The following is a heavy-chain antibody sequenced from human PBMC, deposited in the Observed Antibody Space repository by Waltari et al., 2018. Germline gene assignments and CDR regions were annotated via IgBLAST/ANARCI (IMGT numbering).Heavy chain of an antibody. CDR1: GYTSPATY. Sequence: QVQLVQSGAEVKKPGASLKVSCRPPGYTSPATYFPGLRQPPGQGLEWMGRINPNSGGTNYAQKFQGRVTMTRDTSISTAYMELSRLRSDDTAVYYCARGYYDILTGYYTFDYWGQGTLVTVSS. J-gene: IGHJ4*02. V-gene: IGHV1-2*06. CDR2: INPNSGGT. D-gene: IGHD3-9*01. CDR3: ARGYYDILTGYYTFDY.